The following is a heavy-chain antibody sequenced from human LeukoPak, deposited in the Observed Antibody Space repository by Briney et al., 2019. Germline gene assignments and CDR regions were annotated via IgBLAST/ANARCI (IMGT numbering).Heavy chain of an antibody. CDR2: ISSSSSYI. CDR3: ARLSGSYQYYFDY. CDR1: GFTFSSYS. V-gene: IGHV3-21*01. Sequence: PGGSLRLSRAASGFTFSSYSMNWVRQAPGKGLEWVSSISSSSSYIYYADSVKGRFTISRDNAKNSLYLQMNSLRAEDTAVYYCARLSGSYQYYFDYWGQGTLVTVSS. D-gene: IGHD1-26*01. J-gene: IGHJ4*02.